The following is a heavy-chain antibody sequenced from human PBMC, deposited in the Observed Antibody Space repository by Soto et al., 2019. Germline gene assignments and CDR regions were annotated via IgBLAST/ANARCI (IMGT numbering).Heavy chain of an antibody. D-gene: IGHD6-13*01. CDR3: ARGGSWSDY. CDR2: ISVGGGNT. Sequence: PGGSLRLSCAASGFTFSSYAMNWVRQAPGKGLEWVSGISVGGGNTYYADSVKGRFTISRDNAQKTLYLQMNSLRAEDTAVYFCARGGSWSDYWGQGTLVTVSS. CDR1: GFTFSSYA. J-gene: IGHJ4*02. V-gene: IGHV3-23*01.